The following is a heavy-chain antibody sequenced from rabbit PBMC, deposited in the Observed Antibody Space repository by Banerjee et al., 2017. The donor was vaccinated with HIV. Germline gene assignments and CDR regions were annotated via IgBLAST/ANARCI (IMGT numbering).Heavy chain of an antibody. V-gene: IGHV1S40*01. CDR1: GFSFSSGYW. J-gene: IGHJ4*01. CDR3: ARLWADTRGNLNL. D-gene: IGHD3-1*01. CDR2: IGAGSSGST. Sequence: QSLEESGGDLVKPGASLTLTCTASGFSFSSGYWICWVRPAPGKGLEWIACIGAGSSGSTYYASWAKGRFTISKTSSTPVTLQMTSLTAADTATYFCARLWADTRGNLNLWGPGTLVTVS.